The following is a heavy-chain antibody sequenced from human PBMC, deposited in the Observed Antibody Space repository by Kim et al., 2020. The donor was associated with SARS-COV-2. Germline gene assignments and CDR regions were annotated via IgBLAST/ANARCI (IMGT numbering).Heavy chain of an antibody. CDR3: ARGTAGYYGMDV. D-gene: IGHD1-7*01. CDR2: IDTKTGNP. CDR1: GYTFTNHN. V-gene: IGHV7-4-1*02. Sequence: ASVKVSCKASGYTFTNHNMNWVRQAPGQGLESMGWIDTKTGNPMYAQGFTGRFVFSLDTSVNTAHLQISLLEADDTALYYCARGTAGYYGMDVWGQETAVSVSS. J-gene: IGHJ6*02.